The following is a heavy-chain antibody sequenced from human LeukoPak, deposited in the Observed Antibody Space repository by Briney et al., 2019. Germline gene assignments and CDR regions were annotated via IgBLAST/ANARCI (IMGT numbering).Heavy chain of an antibody. CDR3: ARGVQYYYDSSGYPFLYYYYMDV. CDR1: GGTFSSYA. V-gene: IGHV1-46*01. J-gene: IGHJ6*03. D-gene: IGHD3-22*01. CDR2: ISPSGGST. Sequence: ASVKVSCKASGGTFSSYAISWVRQAPGQGPEWMGVISPSGGSTTYAQKFQGRVTMTRDTSTSTVYMELSSLRSEDTAVYYCARGVQYYYDSSGYPFLYYYYMDVWGKGTTVTISS.